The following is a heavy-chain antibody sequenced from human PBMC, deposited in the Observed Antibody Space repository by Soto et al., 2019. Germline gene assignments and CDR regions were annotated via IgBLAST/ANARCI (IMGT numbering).Heavy chain of an antibody. CDR3: ATAVAGLYFDY. D-gene: IGHD6-19*01. Sequence: PSETLSLTCTVSVGSISSYYWSWIRQPPGKGLEWIGYIYYSGSTNYNPSLKSRVTISVDTSKNQFSLKLSSVTAADTAVYYCATAVAGLYFDYWGQGTLVTVSS. CDR2: IYYSGST. J-gene: IGHJ4*02. V-gene: IGHV4-59*01. CDR1: VGSISSYY.